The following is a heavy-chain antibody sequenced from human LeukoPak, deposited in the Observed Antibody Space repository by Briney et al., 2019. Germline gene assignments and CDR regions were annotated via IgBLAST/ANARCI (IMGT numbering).Heavy chain of an antibody. CDR3: ATAITMIVKWFDP. Sequence: ASVKVSCKASGHTFTTYYIHWVRQAPGQGLEWMGLINPNSGVTNYAQKLQGRVTMTRDTSITTAYMELKRLRPDDTAVYYCATAITMIVKWFDPWGQGTLVTVSS. D-gene: IGHD3-22*01. V-gene: IGHV1-2*02. CDR1: GHTFTTYY. J-gene: IGHJ5*02. CDR2: INPNSGVT.